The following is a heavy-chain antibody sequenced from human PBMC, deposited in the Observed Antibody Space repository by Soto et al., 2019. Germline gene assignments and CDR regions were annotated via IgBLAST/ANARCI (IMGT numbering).Heavy chain of an antibody. CDR2: IYYSGGT. Sequence: PSETLSPTCTVSGCFMTHYYWSWIRQPPGKGLEWIGYIYYSGGTNYNPSLKSRVTISEDTRKNQFSLKLSSVTAADTAVYYCARLGHSDSTGYDAFDIWGQGIMVS. CDR1: GCFMTHYY. V-gene: IGHV4-59*08. J-gene: IGHJ3*02. CDR3: ARLGHSDSTGYDAFDI. D-gene: IGHD3-22*01.